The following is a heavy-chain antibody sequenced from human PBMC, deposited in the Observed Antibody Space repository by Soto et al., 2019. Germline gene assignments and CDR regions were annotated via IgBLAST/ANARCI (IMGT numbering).Heavy chain of an antibody. CDR1: GYTFTSYY. CDR2: INPSNST. V-gene: IGHV1-46*03. D-gene: IGHD2-15*01. CDR3: ATVYCSGGSCYSIDY. J-gene: IGHJ4*02. Sequence: GASVKVSCKASGYTFTSYYMHWVRQAPGQGLEWMGIINPSNSTSYAQKFQGRVTMTRDTSTSTVYMELSSLRSEDTAVYYCATVYCSGGSCYSIDYWDQGAL.